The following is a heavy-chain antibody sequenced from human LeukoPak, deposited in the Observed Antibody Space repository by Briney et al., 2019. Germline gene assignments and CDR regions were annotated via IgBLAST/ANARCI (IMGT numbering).Heavy chain of an antibody. V-gene: IGHV3-53*05. CDR2: IYSGGTT. CDR1: GFTVSSNY. Sequence: GGSLRLSCAASGFTVSSNYMSWVRQAPGKGLEWVSVIYSGGTTNYADSVKGRFTISRDNSKNTLYLQMNSLRAEDTAVYYCAKGGYYYDSSGYYTIDYWGQGTLVTVSS. D-gene: IGHD3-22*01. CDR3: AKGGYYYDSSGYYTIDY. J-gene: IGHJ4*02.